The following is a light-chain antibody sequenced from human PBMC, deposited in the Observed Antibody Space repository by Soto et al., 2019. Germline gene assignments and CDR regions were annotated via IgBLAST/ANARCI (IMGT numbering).Light chain of an antibody. CDR3: QQRSNWPL. CDR2: DAS. Sequence: EIVLTQSPATLSLSPGERATLSCRASQSVSSHLAWYQQKPGQAPRLLIYDASSRATGIPARFSGSGSGTDFTLTISSLEPEDFAVSYCQQRSNWPLFGGGTKVEIK. J-gene: IGKJ4*01. CDR1: QSVSSH. V-gene: IGKV3-11*01.